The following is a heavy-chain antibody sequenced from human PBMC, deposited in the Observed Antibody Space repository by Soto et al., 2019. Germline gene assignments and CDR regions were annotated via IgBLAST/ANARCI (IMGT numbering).Heavy chain of an antibody. CDR3: ARAHTIFGVAIPYY. Sequence: VASVKVSCKASGYTFTSYAMHWVRQAPGQRLEWMGWINAGNGNTKYSQKFQGRVTITRDTSASTAYMELSSLRSEDTAVYYCARAHTIFGVAIPYYRGQGTLVTVSS. J-gene: IGHJ4*02. CDR1: GYTFTSYA. CDR2: INAGNGNT. D-gene: IGHD3-3*01. V-gene: IGHV1-3*01.